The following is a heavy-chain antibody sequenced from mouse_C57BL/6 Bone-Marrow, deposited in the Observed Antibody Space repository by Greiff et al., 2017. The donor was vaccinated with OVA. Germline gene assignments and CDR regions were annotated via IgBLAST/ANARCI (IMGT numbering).Heavy chain of an antibody. CDR1: GYTFTSYG. J-gene: IGHJ2*01. CDR3: ARSYYYGSCYIYYFDY. V-gene: IGHV1-81*01. D-gene: IGHD1-1*01. CDR2: IYPRSGNT. Sequence: QVQLQQSGAELARPGASVKLSCKASGYTFTSYGISWVKQRTGQGLEWIGEIYPRSGNTYYNEKFKGKATLTADKSSSTAYMELRSLTSEDSAVYFCARSYYYGSCYIYYFDYWGQGTTLTVSS.